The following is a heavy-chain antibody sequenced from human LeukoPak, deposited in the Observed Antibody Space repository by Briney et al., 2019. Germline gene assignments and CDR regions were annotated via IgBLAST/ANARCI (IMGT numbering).Heavy chain of an antibody. CDR3: ARGGGFYGSGTTHFDY. CDR2: IYRSGST. J-gene: IGHJ4*02. Sequence: SETLSLTCAVSGGSINSGSYGWSWIRQPPGKGLEWIGYIYRSGSTLYNPSLKSRVSITIDKSKNQFSLKLNSVTAADTAFYFCARGGGFYGSGTTHFDYWGQGALVTVSS. V-gene: IGHV4-30-2*01. D-gene: IGHD3-10*01. CDR1: GGSINSGSYG.